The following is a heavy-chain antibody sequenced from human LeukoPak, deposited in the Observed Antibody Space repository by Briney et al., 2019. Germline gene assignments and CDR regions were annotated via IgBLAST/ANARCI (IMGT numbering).Heavy chain of an antibody. J-gene: IGHJ5*02. D-gene: IGHD4-17*01. CDR3: ATPTVTTSGGENWFDP. CDR1: GYTFTSYA. Sequence: ASVKVSCKASGYTFTSYAMHWVRQAPGQGLEWMGWITPSGGTNYAQKFQGRVTMTRDTSISTAYMELSRLRSDDTAVYYCATPTVTTSGGENWFDPWGQGTLVTVSS. CDR2: ITPSGGT. V-gene: IGHV1-2*02.